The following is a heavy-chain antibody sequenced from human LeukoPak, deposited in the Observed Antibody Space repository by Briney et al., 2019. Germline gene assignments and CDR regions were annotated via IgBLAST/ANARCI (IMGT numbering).Heavy chain of an antibody. CDR2: VSGSGGST. CDR1: GFTFSTYA. V-gene: IGHV3-23*01. D-gene: IGHD1-1*01. Sequence: PGGSLRLSCAASGFTFSTYAMSWVRQAPGKGLEWVSVVSGSGGSTYYADSVKGRFTISRDNSRNTLYLQMNSLRVEDTAVYYCARVVGSEGNWYVDYWGQGTLVTVSS. CDR3: ARVVGSEGNWYVDY. J-gene: IGHJ4*02.